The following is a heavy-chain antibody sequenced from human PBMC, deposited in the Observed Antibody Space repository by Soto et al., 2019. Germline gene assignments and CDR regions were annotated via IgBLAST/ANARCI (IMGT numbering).Heavy chain of an antibody. CDR3: VRRRYSSSPIDY. Sequence: PSETLSLTCTVSGGSISSSSYYWGWIRQPPGKGLEWIGSIYYSGSTYYNPSLKSRVTISVDTSKNQFSLKLSSVTAADTAVYYCVRRRYSSSPIDYWGQGTLVTVSS. CDR2: IYYSGST. D-gene: IGHD6-6*01. CDR1: GGSISSSSYY. V-gene: IGHV4-39*01. J-gene: IGHJ4*02.